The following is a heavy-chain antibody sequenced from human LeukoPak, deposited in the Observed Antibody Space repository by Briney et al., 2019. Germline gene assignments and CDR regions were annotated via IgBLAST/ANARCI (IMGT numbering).Heavy chain of an antibody. CDR2: ISSSGSTI. V-gene: IGHV3-48*03. D-gene: IGHD3-22*01. CDR1: GFTFSSYE. J-gene: IGHJ3*02. CDR3: ARDKVVIRAFDI. Sequence: PGGSLRLSCAASGFTFSSYEMNGVRQAPGKGLEGVSYISSSGSTIYYANSVKGRFTISRDNAKNSLYLQMNSLSAEDTAVYYCARDKVVIRAFDIWGQGTMVTVSS.